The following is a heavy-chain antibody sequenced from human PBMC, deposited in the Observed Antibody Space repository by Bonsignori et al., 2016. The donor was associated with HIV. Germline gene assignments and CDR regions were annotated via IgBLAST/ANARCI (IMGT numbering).Heavy chain of an antibody. D-gene: IGHD2-2*01. J-gene: IGHJ5*02. CDR1: GYSISSGYY. CDR3: ARDGPLGYCSGTSCSNWFDP. CDR2: IYHSGST. Sequence: QVQLQESGPGLVKPSETLSLTCAVSGYSISSGYYWGWIRQPPGKGLEWIGSIYHSGSTFYNPSLKSRVTISLDTSKNQFSLKLSSVTAADTAVYYCARDGPLGYCSGTSCSNWFDPGPGNPGHRL. V-gene: IGHV4-38-2*02.